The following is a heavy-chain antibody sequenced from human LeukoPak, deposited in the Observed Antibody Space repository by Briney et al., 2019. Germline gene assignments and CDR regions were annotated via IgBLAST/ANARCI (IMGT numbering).Heavy chain of an antibody. CDR3: AREGDSSSPPFDY. CDR1: GYTFTGYY. V-gene: IGHV1-2*02. Sequence: VKVSCKAPGYTFTGYYMHWVRQAPGQGLEWMGWINPNSGGTNYAQKFQGRVTMTRDTSISTAYMELSRLRSDDTAVYYCAREGDSSSPPFDYWGQGTLVTVSS. CDR2: INPNSGGT. J-gene: IGHJ4*02. D-gene: IGHD6-6*01.